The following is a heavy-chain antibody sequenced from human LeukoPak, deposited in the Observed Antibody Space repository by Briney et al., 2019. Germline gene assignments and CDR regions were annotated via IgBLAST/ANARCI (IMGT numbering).Heavy chain of an antibody. D-gene: IGHD6-19*01. CDR1: GFIFSSYV. V-gene: IGHV3-23*01. CDR3: AKLLSGWHYFDY. Sequence: PGGSLRLSCAASGFIFSSYVMTWVRQAPGKGLEWVSVISGGGGSTYYADSLKGRFTISRDNSKNTLYLQMNSLRAEDTAVYYCAKLLSGWHYFDYWGQGTLVIVSS. J-gene: IGHJ4*02. CDR2: ISGGGGST.